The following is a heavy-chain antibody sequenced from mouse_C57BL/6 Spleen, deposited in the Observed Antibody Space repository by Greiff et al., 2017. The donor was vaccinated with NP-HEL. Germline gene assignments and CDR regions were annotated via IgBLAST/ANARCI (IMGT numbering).Heavy chain of an antibody. Sequence: QVQLKESGAELARPGASVKMSCKASGYTFTSYTMHWVKQRPGQGLEWIGYINPSSGYTKYNQKFKDKATLTADKSSSTAYMQLSSLTSEDSAVYYCARGGGDYAMDYWGQGTSVTVSS. V-gene: IGHV1-4*01. CDR1: GYTFTSYT. CDR2: INPSSGYT. J-gene: IGHJ4*01. CDR3: ARGGGDYAMDY. D-gene: IGHD1-1*02.